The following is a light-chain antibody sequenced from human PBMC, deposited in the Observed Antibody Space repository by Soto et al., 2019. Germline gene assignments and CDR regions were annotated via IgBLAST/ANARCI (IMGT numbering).Light chain of an antibody. CDR1: QSVSSSY. J-gene: IGKJ1*01. Sequence: IVLTQSPGTLSLSPAERVTLSCRASQSVSSSYVAWYQQKPGQAPRLLIFGAATSATGGPDRFSGGGPWGDVTLRITRLEHEDFAAYYCQRYGTSLTWTFGQGTKVDIK. V-gene: IGKV3-20*01. CDR3: QRYGTSLTWT. CDR2: GAA.